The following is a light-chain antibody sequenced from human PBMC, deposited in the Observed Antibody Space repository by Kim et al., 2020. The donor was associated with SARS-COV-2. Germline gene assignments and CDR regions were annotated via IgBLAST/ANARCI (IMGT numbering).Light chain of an antibody. CDR3: QQRSNWPPIT. Sequence: EIVLTQSPATLSLSPGERATLSCRASQDLRRYLAWYQQKPGQPPRLLIYGASIRATGIPARFSASGFTTDFTLTITSLEPEDFAVYYCQQRSNWPPITFGQGTRLEIK. J-gene: IGKJ5*01. CDR2: GAS. V-gene: IGKV3-11*01. CDR1: QDLRRY.